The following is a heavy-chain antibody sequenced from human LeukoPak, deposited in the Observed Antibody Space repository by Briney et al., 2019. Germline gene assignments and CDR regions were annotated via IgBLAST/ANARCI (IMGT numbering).Heavy chain of an antibody. J-gene: IGHJ3*02. CDR2: INQDGSEK. Sequence: GGSLRLSCAASGFTFSNYWMSWVPQAPGKGLEWVAHINQDGSEKYYVDSVKGRFTISRDNAKNSLYLQMNSLRAEDTAVYYCARDGGGDIVVAFAFDIWGQGTMVTVSS. D-gene: IGHD2-15*01. CDR1: GFTFSNYW. V-gene: IGHV3-7*05. CDR3: ARDGGGDIVVAFAFDI.